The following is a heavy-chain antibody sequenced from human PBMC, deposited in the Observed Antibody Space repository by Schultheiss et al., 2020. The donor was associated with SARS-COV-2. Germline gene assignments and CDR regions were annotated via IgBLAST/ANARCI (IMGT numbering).Heavy chain of an antibody. J-gene: IGHJ6*02. CDR3: ARDRVVPAAIRLTYYYYGMDV. CDR2: IYSGGST. Sequence: GGSLRLSCAASGFTVSSNYMSWVRQAPGKGLEWVSVIYSGGSTYYADSVKGRFTISRDNSKNTLYLQMNSLRAEDTAVYYCARDRVVPAAIRLTYYYYGMDVWGQGTTVTVSS. D-gene: IGHD2-2*02. V-gene: IGHV3-53*05. CDR1: GFTVSSNY.